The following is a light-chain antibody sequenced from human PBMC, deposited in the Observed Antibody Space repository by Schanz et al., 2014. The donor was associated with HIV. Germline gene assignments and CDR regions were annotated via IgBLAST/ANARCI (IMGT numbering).Light chain of an antibody. CDR3: QHYGDSRGT. V-gene: IGKV3-20*01. CDR2: ATS. Sequence: EIVLTQSPGRLSLSPGERATLSCRASQSVGGSQLAWFQLKRGQPPRLLIYATSFRAVGIPDRFSGSGSETDFTLTISGLEPEDFAVYYCQHYGDSRGTFGGGTEVDI. CDR1: QSVGGSQ. J-gene: IGKJ4*01.